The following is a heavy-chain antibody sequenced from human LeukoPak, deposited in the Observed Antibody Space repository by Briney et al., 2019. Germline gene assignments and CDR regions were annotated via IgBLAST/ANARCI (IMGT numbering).Heavy chain of an antibody. V-gene: IGHV3-74*01. CDR2: ISSDGSST. CDR1: GFTFRSYW. J-gene: IGHJ4*02. CDR3: ARDRGPRGYDSSAYY. Sequence: PGGSLRLSCAASGFTFRSYWMHWVRQSPGKGLVWVSRISSDGSSTTYADSVKGRFTISRDNAKNTLYLQMNSLRAEDTAVYYCARDRGPRGYDSSAYYWGQGILVTVSS. D-gene: IGHD3-22*01.